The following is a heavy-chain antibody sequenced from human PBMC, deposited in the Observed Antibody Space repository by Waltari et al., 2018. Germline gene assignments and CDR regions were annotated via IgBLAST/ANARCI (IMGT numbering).Heavy chain of an antibody. Sequence: EVQLVESGGGLVKPGGSLRLSCAASGFTFSSYSMNWVRQAPGKGLEWVSSISSSSSYIYYADSVKGRFTISRDNAKNSLYLQMNSLRAEDTAVYYCAREDNYYDSSGYFGYWGQGTLVTVSS. CDR3: AREDNYYDSSGYFGY. CDR2: ISSSSSYI. J-gene: IGHJ4*02. D-gene: IGHD3-22*01. CDR1: GFTFSSYS. V-gene: IGHV3-21*01.